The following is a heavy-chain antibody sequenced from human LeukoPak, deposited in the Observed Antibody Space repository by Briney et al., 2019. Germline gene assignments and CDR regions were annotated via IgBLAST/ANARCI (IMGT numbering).Heavy chain of an antibody. CDR2: ISGSGENT. CDR1: GFTFINYG. D-gene: IGHD6-13*01. V-gene: IGHV3-23*01. J-gene: IGHJ4*02. CDR3: ANGAAAGTPTIGDY. Sequence: GGSLRLSCAASGFTFINYGMSWVRQAPGKGLEWVSVISGSGENTYYADSVKGRFTISRDNFKNTLYLQMNSLRAEDTAVYYCANGAAAGTPTIGDYWGQGTLVTVSS.